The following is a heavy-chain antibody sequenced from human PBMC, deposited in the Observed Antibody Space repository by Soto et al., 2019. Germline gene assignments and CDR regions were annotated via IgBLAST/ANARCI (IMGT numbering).Heavy chain of an antibody. CDR3: ARGKVNGAAADAFDI. CDR2: ISAYNGNT. J-gene: IGHJ3*02. V-gene: IGHV1-18*01. CDR1: GYTFTSYG. D-gene: IGHD6-13*01. Sequence: ASVKVSCKASGYTFTSYGISWVRQAPGQGLEWMGWISAYNGNTNYAQKLQGRVNMTTDTSTSTAYMELRSLRSDDTAVYYCARGKVNGAAADAFDIWGQGTMVTVSS.